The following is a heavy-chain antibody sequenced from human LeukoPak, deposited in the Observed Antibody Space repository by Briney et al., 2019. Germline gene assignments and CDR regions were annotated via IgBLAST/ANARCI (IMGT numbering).Heavy chain of an antibody. D-gene: IGHD5-18*01. CDR3: ATSDTAMVFTLEY. Sequence: SQTLSLTCTVSGGSISSGSYYWNWIRQPAGKGLEWIGRIYTSGSTNYNPSLRSRVTVSVDTSKNYFSLKLSSVTAADTAVYYCATSDTAMVFTLEYWGQGILVTVSS. J-gene: IGHJ4*02. CDR2: IYTSGST. V-gene: IGHV4-61*02. CDR1: GGSISSGSYY.